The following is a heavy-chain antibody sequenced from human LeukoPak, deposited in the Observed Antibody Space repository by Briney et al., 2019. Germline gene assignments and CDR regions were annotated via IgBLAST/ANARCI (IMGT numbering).Heavy chain of an antibody. CDR2: ISSSGSTI. J-gene: IGHJ5*02. D-gene: IGHD3-3*01. CDR1: GFTFSDYY. V-gene: IGHV3-11*01. CDR3: ARDPTIFGVVSYYNWFDP. Sequence: GGSLRLSCAASGFTFSDYYMSWIRQAPGKGLERVSYISSSGSTIYYADSVKGRFTISRDNAKNSLYLQMNSLRAEDTAVYYCARDPTIFGVVSYYNWFDPWGQGTLVTVSS.